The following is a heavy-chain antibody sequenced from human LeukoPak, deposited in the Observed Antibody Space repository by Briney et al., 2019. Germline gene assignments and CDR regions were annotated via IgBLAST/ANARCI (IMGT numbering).Heavy chain of an antibody. J-gene: IGHJ4*02. CDR2: IYYSGST. V-gene: IGHV4-30-4*07. CDR3: ARSRGWLQSHPLGY. Sequence: NPSQTLSLTCAVSGGSISSGGYSWSWIRQPPGKGLEWIGYIYYSGSTYCNPSLKSRVTISVDTSKNQFSLKLSSVTAADTAVYYCARSRGWLQSHPLGYWGQGTLVTVSS. CDR1: GGSISSGGYS. D-gene: IGHD5-24*01.